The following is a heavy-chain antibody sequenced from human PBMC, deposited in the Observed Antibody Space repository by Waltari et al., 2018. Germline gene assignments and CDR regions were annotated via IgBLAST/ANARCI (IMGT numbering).Heavy chain of an antibody. CDR2: IYHSGST. J-gene: IGHJ3*02. D-gene: IGHD3-3*01. CDR1: GGSISSGGYS. CDR3: ASVVTIFGVVIGAFDI. Sequence: QLQLQESGSGLVKPSQTLSLTCAVSGGSISSGGYSWSWIRQPPGKGLEWIGYIYHSGSTYYNPSLKSRVTISVDRSKNQFSLKLSSVTAADTAVYYCASVVTIFGVVIGAFDIWGQGTMVTVSS. V-gene: IGHV4-30-2*01.